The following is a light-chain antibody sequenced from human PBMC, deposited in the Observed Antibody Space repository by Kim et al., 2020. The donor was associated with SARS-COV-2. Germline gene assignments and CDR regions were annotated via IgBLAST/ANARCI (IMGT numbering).Light chain of an antibody. CDR3: QQRFNWPIT. J-gene: IGKJ5*01. CDR2: DAS. V-gene: IGKV3-11*01. CDR1: QSVSSY. Sequence: LSPGERATLSYRASQSVSSYLAWYQQKPGQAPRLLMYDASNRATGIPARFSGSGSGTDFTLTISSLEPEDFAVYYCQQRFNWPITFGQGTRLEIK.